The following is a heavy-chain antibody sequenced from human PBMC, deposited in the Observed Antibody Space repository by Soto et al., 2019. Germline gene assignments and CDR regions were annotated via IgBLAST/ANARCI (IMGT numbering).Heavy chain of an antibody. V-gene: IGHV3-30-3*01. Sequence: GGSLRLSCAASGFTFNYHALNWERQAPGKGLEWVAVISYDGDNKYIAESVKGRFTISRDNSKNTVSLQMNSLRTEDTAMYFCARGTTTSAFSAMDVWGQGTTVTVSS. D-gene: IGHD1-1*01. J-gene: IGHJ6*02. CDR1: GFTFNYHA. CDR2: ISYDGDNK. CDR3: ARGTTTSAFSAMDV.